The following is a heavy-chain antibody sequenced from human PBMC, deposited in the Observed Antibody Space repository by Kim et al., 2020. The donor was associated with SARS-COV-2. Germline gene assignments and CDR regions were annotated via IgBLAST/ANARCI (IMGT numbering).Heavy chain of an antibody. Sequence: GGSLRLSCAASGFTFSSYAMHWVRQAPGKGLEYVSAISSNGGSTYYANSVKGRFTISRDNSKNTLYLQMGSLRAEDMAVYYCARAWGDGYRSGGPNDYWGQGTLVTVSS. CDR3: ARAWGDGYRSGGPNDY. J-gene: IGHJ4*02. V-gene: IGHV3-64*01. CDR1: GFTFSSYA. CDR2: ISSNGGST. D-gene: IGHD5-12*01.